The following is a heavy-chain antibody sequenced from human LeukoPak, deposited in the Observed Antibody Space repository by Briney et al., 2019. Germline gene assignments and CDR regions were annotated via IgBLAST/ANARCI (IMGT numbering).Heavy chain of an antibody. CDR1: GFTFSSFA. Sequence: GGSLRLSCAPSGFTFSSFAMSWVRQAPGKGLEWVSAISGSGDNTYYADSVKGRFTISRDNSKNTLHLQMSSLRAEDTAVYYCAKDLGAGGGSVFDSGGQGTLVTVSS. J-gene: IGHJ4*02. CDR3: AKDLGAGGGSVFDS. V-gene: IGHV3-23*01. D-gene: IGHD3-10*01. CDR2: ISGSGDNT.